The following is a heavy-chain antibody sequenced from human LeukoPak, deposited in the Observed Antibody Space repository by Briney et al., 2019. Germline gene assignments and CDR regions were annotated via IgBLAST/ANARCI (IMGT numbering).Heavy chain of an antibody. V-gene: IGHV3-74*01. CDR3: GRETSGSLSN. Sequence: PGGSLRPSWAPSGFTLSTYWMHWVSHAAGEWLVWVSRINGDGTNTGYADSVKGRFTISKDDGKNTLYLQMNSLRSEDTAVYYCGRETSGSLSNWGQGTLVAVSS. J-gene: IGHJ4*02. D-gene: IGHD1-26*01. CDR1: GFTLSTYW. CDR2: INGDGTNT.